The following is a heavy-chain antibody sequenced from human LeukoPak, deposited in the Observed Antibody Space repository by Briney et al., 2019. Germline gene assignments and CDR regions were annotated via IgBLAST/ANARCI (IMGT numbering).Heavy chain of an antibody. CDR1: GFTFSSYA. J-gene: IGHJ4*02. V-gene: IGHV3-23*01. D-gene: IGHD4-17*01. CDR3: AKQPVPYGDQYYFDY. Sequence: GGSLRLSCAASGFTFSSYAMSWVRRAPGKGLERVSAISGSGGSTFYADSGKGRFTISRDNSKNTLYLQMNSLRAEDTAVYYCAKQPVPYGDQYYFDYWGQGTLVTVSS. CDR2: ISGSGGST.